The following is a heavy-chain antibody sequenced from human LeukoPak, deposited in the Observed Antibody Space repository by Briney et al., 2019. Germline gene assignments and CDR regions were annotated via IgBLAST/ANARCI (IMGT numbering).Heavy chain of an antibody. CDR1: GFTFSDYY. CDR2: ISGSGSTI. Sequence: GGSLRLSCAAAGFTFSDYYMSWIRQAPGKGLEWVSYISGSGSTIYYADSVKGRFTISRDNAKNSLYLQMNSLRAEDTAVYYCAKDHRVYYGSGSYGTYFDYWGQGTLVTVSS. D-gene: IGHD3-10*01. CDR3: AKDHRVYYGSGSYGTYFDY. J-gene: IGHJ4*02. V-gene: IGHV3-11*01.